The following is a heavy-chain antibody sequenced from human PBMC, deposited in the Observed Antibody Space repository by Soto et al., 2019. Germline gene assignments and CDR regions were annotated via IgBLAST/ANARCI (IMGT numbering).Heavy chain of an antibody. V-gene: IGHV3-33*01. Sequence: VQLVESGGGVVQPGRSLRLSCAASGFTFSSYGMHWVRQAPGKGLEWVAVIWYDGSNKYYADSVKGRFTISRDNSKNTLYLQMNSLRAEDTAVYYCARNGYCSGGSCYGDYYYYMDVWGKGTTVTVSS. J-gene: IGHJ6*03. CDR2: IWYDGSNK. CDR3: ARNGYCSGGSCYGDYYYYMDV. CDR1: GFTFSSYG. D-gene: IGHD2-15*01.